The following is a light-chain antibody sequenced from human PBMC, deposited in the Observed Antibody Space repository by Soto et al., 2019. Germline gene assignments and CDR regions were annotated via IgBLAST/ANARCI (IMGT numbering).Light chain of an antibody. Sequence: QSVLTQPASVSGPPGQSITISCTGTSSDVGSSNLVSWYQQDPGKAPKLIIYEGSRRPSGVSGRFSGSKSGNTASLTISGLQAEDEADYYCCSFAGSSTFYVFGTGTKLTVL. J-gene: IGLJ1*01. V-gene: IGLV2-23*01. CDR3: CSFAGSSTFYV. CDR2: EGS. CDR1: SSDVGSSNL.